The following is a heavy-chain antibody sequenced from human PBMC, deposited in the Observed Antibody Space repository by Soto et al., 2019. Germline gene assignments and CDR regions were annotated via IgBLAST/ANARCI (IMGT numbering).Heavy chain of an antibody. Sequence: GESLKISCKGSGYSFTSYWIGWVRQMPGKGLEWMGIIYPGDSDTRYSPSFQGQVTISADKSISTAYLQWSSLKASDTAMYYCARFYYDFWSGHHYYYGMDVWGQGTKVTVSS. V-gene: IGHV5-51*01. CDR1: GYSFTSYW. CDR2: IYPGDSDT. D-gene: IGHD3-3*01. CDR3: ARFYYDFWSGHHYYYGMDV. J-gene: IGHJ6*02.